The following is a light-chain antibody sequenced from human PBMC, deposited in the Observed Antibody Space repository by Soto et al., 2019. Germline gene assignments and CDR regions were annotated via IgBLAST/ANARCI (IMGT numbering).Light chain of an antibody. V-gene: IGKV1-33*01. CDR1: QDIYDY. CDR3: QQYDNSPMFT. CDR2: AAS. J-gene: IGKJ2*01. Sequence: DIQMTQSPSSLSASVGDSVTITCQASQDIYDYLNWYQHKPGKAPRLLIYAASNLETGVPSRFSGSGSGTDFTFTINSLQPEDIATYYCQQYDNSPMFTFGLGTKVEI.